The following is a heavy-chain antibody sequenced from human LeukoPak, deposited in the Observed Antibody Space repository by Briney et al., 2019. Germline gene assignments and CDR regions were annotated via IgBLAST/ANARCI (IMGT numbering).Heavy chain of an antibody. J-gene: IGHJ5*02. V-gene: IGHV1-18*01. Sequence: ASVKVSCKASGYTFTSYGISWVRQALGQGLEWMGLISAYNGNTNYAQKLQGRVTMTTDTSTSTAYMELRSLRSDDTAVYYCARGIAYYDSSGYNWFDPWGQGTLVTVSS. D-gene: IGHD3-22*01. CDR1: GYTFTSYG. CDR3: ARGIAYYDSSGYNWFDP. CDR2: ISAYNGNT.